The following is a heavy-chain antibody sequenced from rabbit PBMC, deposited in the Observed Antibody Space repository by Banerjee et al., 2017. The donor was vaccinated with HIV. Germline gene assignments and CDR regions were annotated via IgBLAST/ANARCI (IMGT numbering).Heavy chain of an antibody. V-gene: IGHV1S40*01. CDR3: GRGRYGSTNGYFEL. D-gene: IGHD5-1*01. CDR1: GFSFTSSSY. J-gene: IGHJ4*01. Sequence: QSLEESGGDLVKPGASLTLTCTASGFSFTSSSYMCWVRQAPGKGPEWIAYIYGPDGYTVYASWVNGRFTISLDNAQNTVTLQMNFLTAADTATYFCGRGRYGSTNGYFELWGQGTLVTVS. CDR2: IYGPDGYT.